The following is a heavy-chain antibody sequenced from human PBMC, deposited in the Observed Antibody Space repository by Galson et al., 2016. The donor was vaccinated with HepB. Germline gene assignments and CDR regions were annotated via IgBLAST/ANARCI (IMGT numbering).Heavy chain of an antibody. J-gene: IGHJ6*02. CDR1: GGSISSGDYY. Sequence: TLSLTCTVSGGSISSGDYYWNWIRQHPGKGLEWIGFIYYIGTTYYNPSLKSRVTMSVDTSKNQFSLNLSSVTAADTAVYYCARDDPVDNYLYSGVDVWGQGTKVTVSS. CDR2: IYYIGTT. CDR3: ARDDPVDNYLYSGVDV. D-gene: IGHD6-19*01. V-gene: IGHV4-31*03.